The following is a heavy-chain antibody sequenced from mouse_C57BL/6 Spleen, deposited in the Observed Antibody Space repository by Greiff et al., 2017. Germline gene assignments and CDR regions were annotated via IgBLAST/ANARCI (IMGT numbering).Heavy chain of an antibody. J-gene: IGHJ4*01. Sequence: QVQLQQPGAELVKPGASVKMSCKASGYTFTSYWIHWVKQRPRQGLEWIGEIDPGSSSTNYNEKFKSKATLTVDKSYSTAYMQLSSLTSEDSAVYYCARTYYGSSYAMDYWGQGTSVTVSS. CDR2: IDPGSSST. D-gene: IGHD1-1*01. V-gene: IGHV1-55*01. CDR1: GYTFTSYW. CDR3: ARTYYGSSYAMDY.